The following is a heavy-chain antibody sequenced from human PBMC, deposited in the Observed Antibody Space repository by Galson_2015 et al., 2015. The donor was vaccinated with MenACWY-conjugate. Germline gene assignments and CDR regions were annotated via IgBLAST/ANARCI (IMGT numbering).Heavy chain of an antibody. J-gene: IGHJ6*03. Sequence: SLRLSCAASGFTFSSYWMHWVRQAPGKGLVWVSRVNSDGSGTGYADSVKGRFTISRDNAKNMLFLQMNSLKVEDTAVYYCARSYVPGSDRKKYYMDVWGRGTTVTVSS. CDR1: GFTFSSYW. CDR3: ARSYVPGSDRKKYYMDV. D-gene: IGHD3-16*01. V-gene: IGHV3-74*01. CDR2: VNSDGSGT.